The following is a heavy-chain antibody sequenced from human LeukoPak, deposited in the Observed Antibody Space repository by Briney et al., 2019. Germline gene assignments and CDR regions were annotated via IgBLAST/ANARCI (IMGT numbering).Heavy chain of an antibody. V-gene: IGHV4-61*02. Sequence: SETLSLTCTVSGGSFSSRPYDWSWIRQPAGKGLEWIGRIYTSGDTDYNPSLKSRVTISVDTSKNQFSLQLSSLTASDTAVYCCARVGPYIEVDPWGQGNLVIVSS. J-gene: IGHJ5*02. D-gene: IGHD5-12*01. CDR2: IYTSGDT. CDR1: GGSFSSRPYD. CDR3: ARVGPYIEVDP.